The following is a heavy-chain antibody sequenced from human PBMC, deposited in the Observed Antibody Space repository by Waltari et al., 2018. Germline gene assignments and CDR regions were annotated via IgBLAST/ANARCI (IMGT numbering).Heavy chain of an antibody. Sequence: VKLVQSGGEVKKPGASVKVSCKASGYTFTSNGISWVRQAPGQGLEWVGLVSGYDENTKYAQKFQGRVSLTADTATNTAYMELTSLTADDTAVYYCAHSDYRSSWYTMDVWGQGTTVSVS. J-gene: IGHJ6*02. V-gene: IGHV1-18*01. D-gene: IGHD6-13*01. CDR3: AHSDYRSSWYTMDV. CDR1: GYTFTSNG. CDR2: VSGYDENT.